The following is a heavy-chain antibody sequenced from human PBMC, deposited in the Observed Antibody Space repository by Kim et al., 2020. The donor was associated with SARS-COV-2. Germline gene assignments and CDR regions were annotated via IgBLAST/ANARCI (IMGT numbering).Heavy chain of an antibody. J-gene: IGHJ4*02. CDR3: ARDSYVYSRAGYFDY. D-gene: IGHD6-13*01. Sequence: GWSLRLSCAASGFTVSSNYMSWVRQAPGKGLEWVSVIYSGGSTYYADSVKGRFTISRDNSKNTLYLQMNSLRAEDTAVYYCARDSYVYSRAGYFDYWGQGTLVTVPS. V-gene: IGHV3-66*01. CDR1: GFTVSSNY. CDR2: IYSGGST.